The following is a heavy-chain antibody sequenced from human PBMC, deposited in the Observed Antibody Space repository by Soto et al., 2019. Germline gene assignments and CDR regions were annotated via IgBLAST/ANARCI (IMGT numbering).Heavy chain of an antibody. CDR3: ARDRGYYDSSGQPRRSAEYSQH. CDR2: INPSGGST. CDR1: GYTFTSYY. V-gene: IGHV1-46*03. Sequence: QVQLVQSGAEVKKPGASVKVSCKASGYTFTSYYMHWVRQAPGQGLEWMGIINPSGGSTSYAQKFPGRVTMTRDTSTSTVYMELSSLRSEDTAVYYCARDRGYYDSSGQPRRSAEYSQHWGQGTLVTLSS. D-gene: IGHD3-22*01. J-gene: IGHJ1*01.